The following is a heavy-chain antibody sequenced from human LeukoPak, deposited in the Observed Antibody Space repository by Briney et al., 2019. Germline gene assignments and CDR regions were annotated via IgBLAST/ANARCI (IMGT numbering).Heavy chain of an antibody. J-gene: IGHJ3*02. CDR3: AREGAVGVITLDDAFDI. V-gene: IGHV4-4*07. CDR1: GGSISSYY. Sequence: SETLSLTCTVSGGSISSYYWSWIRQPAGKGLEWIGRIYTSGSTNYNPSLKSRVTMSVDTSKNLFSLKLSSVTAADTAVYYCAREGAVGVITLDDAFDIWGQGTMVTVSS. CDR2: IYTSGST. D-gene: IGHD3-16*02.